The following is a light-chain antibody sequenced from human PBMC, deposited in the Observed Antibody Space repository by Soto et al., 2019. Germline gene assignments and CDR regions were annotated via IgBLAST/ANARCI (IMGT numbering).Light chain of an antibody. V-gene: IGKV3-11*01. J-gene: IGKJ3*01. CDR2: DAS. Sequence: EIVLTQSPDTLSLSPGERATLSCWASQSVSSYLAWFQQKPGQAPRLLIYDASNRATGIPARFSGSGSGTDCPRTLSSPEPEDFALYYCQHLYNWPFTFGPGNKLDI. CDR3: QHLYNWPFT. CDR1: QSVSSY.